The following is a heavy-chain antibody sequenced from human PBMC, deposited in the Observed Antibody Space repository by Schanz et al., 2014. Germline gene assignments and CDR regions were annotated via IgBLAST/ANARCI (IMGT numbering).Heavy chain of an antibody. CDR3: AKGRFGELSAFDI. J-gene: IGHJ3*02. D-gene: IGHD3-10*01. V-gene: IGHV3-23*01. CDR1: GFTFGDYA. Sequence: EVQLLESGGGLVQPGGSLRLSCAASGFTFGDYAMTWVRQAPGKGLEWVSSISSGGGSTYYADSVKGRFTISRDNSKNTLYLQMKSLRAEDTAVYYCAKGRFGELSAFDIWGQGTMVTVSS. CDR2: ISSGGGST.